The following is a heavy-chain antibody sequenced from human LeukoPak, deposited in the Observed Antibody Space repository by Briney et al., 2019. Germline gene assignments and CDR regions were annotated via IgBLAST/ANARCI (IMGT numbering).Heavy chain of an antibody. CDR3: TTTFSPILLIYYGMDV. CDR2: ISYDGSNK. CDR1: GFTFSSYA. J-gene: IGHJ6*02. D-gene: IGHD3-10*01. V-gene: IGHV3-30-3*01. Sequence: GGSLRLSCAASGFTFSSYAMHWVRQAPGKGLEWVAVISYDGSNKYYADSVKGRFTISRDNSKNTLYLQMNSLKTEDTAVYYCTTTFSPILLIYYGMDVWGQGTTVTVSS.